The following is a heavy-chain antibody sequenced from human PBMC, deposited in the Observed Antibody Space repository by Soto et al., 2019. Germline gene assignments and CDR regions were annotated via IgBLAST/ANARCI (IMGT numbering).Heavy chain of an antibody. V-gene: IGHV3-23*01. CDR3: AKDPRIRFLEWLLFRGYFDY. CDR1: GFTFSSYA. CDR2: ISGSGGST. D-gene: IGHD3-3*01. Sequence: GSLRLSCAASGFTFSSYAMSWVRQAPGKGLEWVPAISGSGGSTYYADSVKGRFTISRDNSKNTLYLQMNSLRAEDTAVYYCAKDPRIRFLEWLLFRGYFDYWGQGTLVTVSS. J-gene: IGHJ4*02.